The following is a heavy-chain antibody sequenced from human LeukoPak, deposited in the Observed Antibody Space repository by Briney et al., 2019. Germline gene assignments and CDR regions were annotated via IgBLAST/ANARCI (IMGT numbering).Heavy chain of an antibody. Sequence: ASVKVSCKSSGYIFTNHYMHWVRQAPGQGLEWMGLINPSGISTLYAEKFRGRVIMTRDMSTATDYMELSSLRSEDTAVYYCARDSVNFRNWFDPWGQGTLVTVSS. V-gene: IGHV1-46*01. CDR1: GYIFTNHY. CDR3: ARDSVNFRNWFDP. D-gene: IGHD2/OR15-2a*01. CDR2: INPSGIST. J-gene: IGHJ5*02.